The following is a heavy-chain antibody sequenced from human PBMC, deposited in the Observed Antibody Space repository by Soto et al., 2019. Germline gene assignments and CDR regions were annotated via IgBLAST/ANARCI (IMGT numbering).Heavy chain of an antibody. CDR2: ISYNGIT. CDR1: GGSISSYY. J-gene: IGHJ3*01. V-gene: IGHV4-59*08. Sequence: SETLSLTCTVSGGSISSYYWSWIRQPPGKGLEWLGHISYNGITKYNPSLKGRVTVSVDTPMNQFSLRLSSVTAADTAVYYCARQNAFEVWGQGTMVTVSS. CDR3: ARQNAFEV.